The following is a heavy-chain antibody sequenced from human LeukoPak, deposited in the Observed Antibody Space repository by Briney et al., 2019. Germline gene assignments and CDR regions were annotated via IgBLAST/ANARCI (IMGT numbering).Heavy chain of an antibody. CDR2: MNPNSGNT. D-gene: IGHD3-10*01. V-gene: IGHV1-8*01. CDR1: GYTFTSYD. J-gene: IGHJ6*03. CDR3: ARNRMGSDYYYYYMDV. Sequence: ASVKVSCKASGYTFTSYDINWVRQATGQGLEWMGWMNPNSGNTGYAQKFQGRVTMTRNTSISTAYMELSSLRSEDTAVYYCARNRMGSDYYYYYMDVWGKGTTVTVSS.